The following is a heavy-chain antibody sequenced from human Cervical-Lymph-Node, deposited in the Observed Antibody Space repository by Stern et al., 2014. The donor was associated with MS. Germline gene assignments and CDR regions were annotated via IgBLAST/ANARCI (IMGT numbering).Heavy chain of an antibody. CDR2: ISYSGTT. J-gene: IGHJ4*02. CDR1: GGSINSGGYY. CDR3: ARMVEGSYNLLPEFFDL. Sequence: QLQLQESGPGLVKPSQTLSLTCTVSGGSINSGGYYWSWLRQPPGKGLEGIGYISYSGTTYYKSSLKSRITMSLDTSKNQFSLKLTSVTAADTALYYCARMVEGSYNLLPEFFDLWRQGTLVTVSS. D-gene: IGHD2-2*02. V-gene: IGHV4-31*03.